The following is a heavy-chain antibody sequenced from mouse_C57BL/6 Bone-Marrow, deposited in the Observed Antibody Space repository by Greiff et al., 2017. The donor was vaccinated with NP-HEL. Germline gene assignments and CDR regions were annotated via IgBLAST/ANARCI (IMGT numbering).Heavy chain of an antibody. CDR3: ARDGDYYGSSYIYAMDY. V-gene: IGHV1-69*01. D-gene: IGHD1-1*01. Sequence: VQLQQPGAELVMPGASVKLSCKASGYTFTSYWMHWVKQRPGQGLEWIGEIDPSDSYTNYNQKFKGKSTLTVDKSSSTAYMQLSSLTSEDSAVYYCARDGDYYGSSYIYAMDYWGQGTSVTVSS. J-gene: IGHJ4*01. CDR1: GYTFTSYW. CDR2: IDPSDSYT.